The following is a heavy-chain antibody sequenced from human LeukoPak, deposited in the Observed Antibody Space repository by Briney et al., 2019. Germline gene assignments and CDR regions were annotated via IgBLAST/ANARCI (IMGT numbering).Heavy chain of an antibody. CDR3: ASLYCSSTSCSFDC. J-gene: IGHJ4*02. CDR1: GGSFSGYY. CDR2: INHCGST. D-gene: IGHD2-2*01. V-gene: IGHV4-34*01. Sequence: PSETLSLTCAVYGGSFSGYYWSWIRQPPGKGLEWIGEINHCGSTNYNPSLKSRVTISVDTSKNQFSLKLSSVTAADTAVYYCASLYCSSTSCSFDCWGQGTLVTVSS.